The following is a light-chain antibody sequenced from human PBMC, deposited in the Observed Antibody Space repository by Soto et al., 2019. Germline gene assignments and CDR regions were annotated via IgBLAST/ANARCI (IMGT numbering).Light chain of an antibody. J-gene: IGLJ2*01. CDR3: TSHTSSSTF. Sequence: QSALTQPPSVSGSPGQSVTISCSGTSTDVRSYNRVSWYQQPPGTTPKLIIYEVTKRPSGVPDRFSGSKSGNTASLTISGLQAEDEADYYCTSHTSSSTFFGGGTKLTV. CDR2: EVT. V-gene: IGLV2-18*02. CDR1: STDVRSYNR.